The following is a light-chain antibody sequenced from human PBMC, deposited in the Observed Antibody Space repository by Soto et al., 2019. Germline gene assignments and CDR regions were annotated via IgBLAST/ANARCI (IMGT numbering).Light chain of an antibody. Sequence: QSALTQPASVSGSPGQSITISFTGTSSDVGGYNYGSWYQQHPGKAPKLMISAVSNRPSGVSNRFSGSKSGTTASLTISGIQAEDVADYYCSSYTSSSTLYVFGPGTKLTVL. CDR1: SSDVGGYNY. CDR2: AVS. CDR3: SSYTSSSTLYV. V-gene: IGLV2-14*01. J-gene: IGLJ1*01.